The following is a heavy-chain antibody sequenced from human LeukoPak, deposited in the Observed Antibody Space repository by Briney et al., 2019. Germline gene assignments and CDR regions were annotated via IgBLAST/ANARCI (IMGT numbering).Heavy chain of an antibody. V-gene: IGHV1-2*02. CDR2: INPNSGGT. CDR1: GYTFTGYY. D-gene: IGHD3-10*01. J-gene: IGHJ5*02. CDR3: AIGEDTMVRGVNWFDP. Sequence: VASVKVSCKASGYTFTGYYMHWVRQAPGQGLEWMGWINPNSGGTNYAQKFQGRVTMTRDTSISTAYMELSRLRSDDTAVYYCAIGEDTMVRGVNWFDPWGQGTLVTVSS.